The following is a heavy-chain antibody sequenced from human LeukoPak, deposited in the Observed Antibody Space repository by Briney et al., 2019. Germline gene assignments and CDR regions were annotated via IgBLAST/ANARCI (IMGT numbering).Heavy chain of an antibody. CDR3: ARVAAEVVGVPGAIGFGWLRRDYYYMDV. CDR1: GYTFTSYY. CDR2: INPSGGST. D-gene: IGHD2-2*02. Sequence: ASVKVSCKASGYTFTSYYIHWVRQASGEGLEWMGIINPSGGSTSYAQKFQGRVTMTRDMSTSTVYMELSSLRSEDTAVYYCARVAAEVVGVPGAIGFGWLRRDYYYMDVWGKGTTVTVSS. J-gene: IGHJ6*03. V-gene: IGHV1-46*01.